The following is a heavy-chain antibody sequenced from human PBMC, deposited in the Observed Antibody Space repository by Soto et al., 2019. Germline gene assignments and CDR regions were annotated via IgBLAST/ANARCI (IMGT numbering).Heavy chain of an antibody. J-gene: IGHJ4*02. CDR3: AIVPSITMLRGVLGFDY. CDR1: GFTFSSYA. Sequence: PGGSLRLSCAASGFTFSSYAMSWVRQAPGKGLEWVSAISGNGGSTYYADSVKGRFTISRDNYKNTLYMQMNSLRDEDTAVYYCAIVPSITMLRGVLGFDYWGQGTLVTVSS. CDR2: ISGNGGST. D-gene: IGHD3-10*01. V-gene: IGHV3-23*01.